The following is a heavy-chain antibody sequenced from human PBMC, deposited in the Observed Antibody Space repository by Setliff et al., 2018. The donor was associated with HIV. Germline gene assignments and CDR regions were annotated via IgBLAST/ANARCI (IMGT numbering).Heavy chain of an antibody. J-gene: IGHJ6*02. V-gene: IGHV5-51*01. CDR2: IYPQDSSV. Sequence: GESLKISCKASGYSFSNYWIAWVRQIPGKGLEWMGIIYPQDSSVTYNPSFKGQVTLSADKSISTAFLQWNSLRASDTAMYYCARLPGTWLQSLWERAPYYYYYGMDVWGQGTTVTVSS. CDR1: GYSFSNYW. CDR3: ARLPGTWLQSLWERAPYYYYYGMDV. D-gene: IGHD5-12*01.